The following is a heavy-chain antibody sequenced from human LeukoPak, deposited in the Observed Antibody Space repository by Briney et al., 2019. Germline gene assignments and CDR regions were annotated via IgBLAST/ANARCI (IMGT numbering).Heavy chain of an antibody. J-gene: IGHJ4*02. CDR2: ISVGGVNT. CDR1: GFTFSSYA. Sequence: HPGGSLRLSCAASGFTFSSYAMSWVRQAPGKGLEWVSAISVGGVNTYYTDSVKGRFTISRDNSKNTLYLQMNSLRAEDTAVYYCAKERYNWNDDPGDYWGQGTLVTVSS. D-gene: IGHD1-1*01. V-gene: IGHV3-23*01. CDR3: AKERYNWNDDPGDY.